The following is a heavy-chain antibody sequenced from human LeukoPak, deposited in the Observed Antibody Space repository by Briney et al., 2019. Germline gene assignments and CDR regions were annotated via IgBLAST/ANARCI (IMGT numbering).Heavy chain of an antibody. CDR1: GFTFSDYY. CDR3: ARPRDPGPIDY. V-gene: IGHV3-11*04. J-gene: IGHJ4*02. D-gene: IGHD1-14*01. CDR2: ISSSGSTI. Sequence: GGSLRLSCAASGFTFSDYYMSWIRPAPGKGLEWVSYISSSGSTIYYADSVKGRFTISRDNAKNSLYLQMNSLRAEDTAVYYCARPRDPGPIDYWGQGTLVTVSS.